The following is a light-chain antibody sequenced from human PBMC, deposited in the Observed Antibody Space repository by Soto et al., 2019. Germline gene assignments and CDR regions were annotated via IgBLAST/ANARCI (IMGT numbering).Light chain of an antibody. V-gene: IGKV3-20*01. CDR2: GAS. CDR1: QSISSNY. CDR3: QQYGNSPPYT. Sequence: VLTQSPGTLSLSPGERATISCRASQSISSNYLAWYQHKPGQAPRLLIYGASSRATGNPHRFSGSGSGTDFTLTISRLEPEDCGVFYCQQYGNSPPYTFGQGTRLEIK. J-gene: IGKJ2*01.